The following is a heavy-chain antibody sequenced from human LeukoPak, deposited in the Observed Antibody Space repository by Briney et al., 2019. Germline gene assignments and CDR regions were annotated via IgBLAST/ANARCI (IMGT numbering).Heavy chain of an antibody. J-gene: IGHJ6*03. CDR2: IYYSGST. CDR3: ARESDGHPPYYYYMDV. Sequence: SETLSLTCTVSGGSISSGDYYWSWIRQPPGKGLEWIGYIYYSGSTYYNPSLKSRVTISVDTSKNQFSLKLSSVTAADTAVYYCARESDGHPPYYYYMDVWGKGTTVTVSS. V-gene: IGHV4-30-4*08. CDR1: GGSISSGDYY. D-gene: IGHD5-24*01.